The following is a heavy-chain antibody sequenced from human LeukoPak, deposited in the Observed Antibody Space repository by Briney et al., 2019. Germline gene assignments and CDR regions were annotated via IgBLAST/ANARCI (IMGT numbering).Heavy chain of an antibody. Sequence: GGSLRLSCAASGFTFSSYWMHWVRQAPGKGLVWVSRINSDGSSTRYADSVKGRFTIPRDNIKNTLYLQMNSLRAEDTAVYYCARDLYGDYGGGNYYGMDVWGQGTTVTVSS. CDR1: GFTFSSYW. D-gene: IGHD4-17*01. CDR2: INSDGSST. CDR3: ARDLYGDYGGGNYYGMDV. J-gene: IGHJ6*02. V-gene: IGHV3-74*01.